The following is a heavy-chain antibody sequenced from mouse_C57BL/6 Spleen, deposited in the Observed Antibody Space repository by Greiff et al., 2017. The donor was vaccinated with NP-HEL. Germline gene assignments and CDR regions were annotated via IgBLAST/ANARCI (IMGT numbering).Heavy chain of an antibody. V-gene: IGHV5-17*01. Sequence: EVKLVESGGGLVKPGGSLKLSCAASGFTFSDYGMHWVRQAPEKGLEWVAYISSGSSTIYYADTVKGRFPISRDNAKNTLFLQITSLRSEDTAMYYCARPAQATPMDYWGQGTSVTVSS. CDR2: ISSGSSTI. D-gene: IGHD3-2*02. CDR1: GFTFSDYG. J-gene: IGHJ4*01. CDR3: ARPAQATPMDY.